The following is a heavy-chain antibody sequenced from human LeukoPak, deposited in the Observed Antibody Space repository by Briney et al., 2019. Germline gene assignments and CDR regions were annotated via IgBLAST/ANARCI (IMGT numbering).Heavy chain of an antibody. D-gene: IGHD3-3*01. Sequence: SETLSLTCTVSGGSISSTNYYWSWIRQPPGKGLEWIGYIYYSGSTSYNPSLKGRLIILVDTSKNQFSLQLSSVTAADTAVYYCARVGDFLSGNLPWFDYWGQGTLVTVSS. J-gene: IGHJ4*02. V-gene: IGHV4-30-4*08. CDR3: ARVGDFLSGNLPWFDY. CDR2: IYYSGST. CDR1: GGSISSTNYY.